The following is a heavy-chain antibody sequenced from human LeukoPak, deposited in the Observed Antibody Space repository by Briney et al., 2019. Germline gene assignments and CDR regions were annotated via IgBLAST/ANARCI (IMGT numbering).Heavy chain of an antibody. D-gene: IGHD3-22*01. Sequence: GGSLRLSCEASGFTFSRFGMNWVRQAPGKGLEWVSHISSSSRTIYYSDSVKGRLTISRDNAKNSLSLLMNSLRDEDTAVYYCAREYYDSSAYVDYWGQGTLVTVSS. CDR3: AREYYDSSAYVDY. CDR1: GFTFSRFG. J-gene: IGHJ4*02. V-gene: IGHV3-48*02. CDR2: ISSSSRTI.